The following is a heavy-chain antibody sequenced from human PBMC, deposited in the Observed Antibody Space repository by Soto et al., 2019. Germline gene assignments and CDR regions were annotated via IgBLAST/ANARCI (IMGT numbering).Heavy chain of an antibody. J-gene: IGHJ6*02. CDR2: IHYSGST. D-gene: IGHD6-13*01. Sequence: PTETLSLTCTVSGGSISSSSYYWGWIRQPPGTGLEWIGSIHYSGSTYHTQSLKSRVPIYVDTSKNQFSLKLSSVTAADPAVYYCARPHSSSPRGYYYGMDVWGQGTTVTVSS. V-gene: IGHV4-39*01. CDR3: ARPHSSSPRGYYYGMDV. CDR1: GGSISSSSYY.